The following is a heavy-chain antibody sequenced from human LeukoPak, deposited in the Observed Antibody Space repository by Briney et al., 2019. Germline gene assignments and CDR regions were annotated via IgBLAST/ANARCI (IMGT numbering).Heavy chain of an antibody. V-gene: IGHV3-21*04. J-gene: IGHJ1*01. D-gene: IGHD5-24*01. CDR3: AKDGGYNPLYFQH. CDR2: ISSSSSYI. CDR1: GFTFSSYS. Sequence: GGSLRLSCAASGFTFSSYSMNWVRQAPGKGLEWVSSISSSSSYIYYADSVKGRFTISRDNAKNTLFLQMNSLRAEDTAVYYCAKDGGYNPLYFQHWGQGTPVTVSS.